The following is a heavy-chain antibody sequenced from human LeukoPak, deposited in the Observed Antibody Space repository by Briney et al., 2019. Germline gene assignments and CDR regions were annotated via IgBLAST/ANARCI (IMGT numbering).Heavy chain of an antibody. CDR1: GGSISSSNW. J-gene: IGHJ4*02. D-gene: IGHD6-13*01. CDR2: IYHSGST. Sequence: PSETLSLTCAVSGGSISSSNWWSWVRQPPGKGLEWIGEIYHSGSTNYNPSLKSRVTISVDKSKNQSSLKLSSVTAADTAVYYCARLYSSSWTFDYWGQGTLVTVSS. CDR3: ARLYSSSWTFDY. V-gene: IGHV4-4*02.